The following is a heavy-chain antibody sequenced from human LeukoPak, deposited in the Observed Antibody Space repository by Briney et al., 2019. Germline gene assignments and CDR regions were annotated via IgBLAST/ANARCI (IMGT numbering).Heavy chain of an antibody. J-gene: IGHJ4*02. D-gene: IGHD1-26*01. Sequence: GGSLRLSCAASGFTFSSYPMNWVRQAPGKGLEGGSVISGSGGATFYGDSVQGRFTISRDNSRHTLNLQMSSLRAEDTAVYYCGKYLQTAVGANDYWGQGTLVTVSS. V-gene: IGHV3-23*01. CDR2: ISGSGGAT. CDR1: GFTFSSYP. CDR3: GKYLQTAVGANDY.